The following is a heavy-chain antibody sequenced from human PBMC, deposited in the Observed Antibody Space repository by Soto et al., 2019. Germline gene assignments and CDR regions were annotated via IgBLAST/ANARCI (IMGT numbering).Heavy chain of an antibody. J-gene: IGHJ6*02. D-gene: IGHD2-8*01. Sequence: ASVKVSCKASGYSFTDYHIHWVRQAPGQGLEWLGRINPKSGGTSTAQKFQGWVTMTTDTSISTASMELTKLTSDDTAIYYCARGDSTDCSNGVCSFFYNHDMDVWGQGTTVTVSS. CDR2: INPKSGGT. CDR3: ARGDSTDCSNGVCSFFYNHDMDV. V-gene: IGHV1-2*04. CDR1: GYSFTDYH.